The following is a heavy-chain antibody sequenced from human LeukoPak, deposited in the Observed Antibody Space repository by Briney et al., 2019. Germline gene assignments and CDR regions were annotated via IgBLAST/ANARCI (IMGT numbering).Heavy chain of an antibody. D-gene: IGHD5-12*01. CDR2: IYYSGST. Sequence: SETLSLTCTVSGGSISSSSYYWGWIRQPPGKRLEWIGSIYYSGSTYYNPSLKSRVTISVDTSKNQFSLKLSSVTAADTAVYYCAIHKGYNRLQPQQEIWGQGTLVTVSS. CDR3: AIHKGYNRLQPQQEI. CDR1: GGSISSSSYY. V-gene: IGHV4-39*01. J-gene: IGHJ4*02.